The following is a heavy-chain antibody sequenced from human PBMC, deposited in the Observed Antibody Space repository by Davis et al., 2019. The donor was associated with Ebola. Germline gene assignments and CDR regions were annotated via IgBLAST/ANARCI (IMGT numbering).Heavy chain of an antibody. CDR3: ARGHGYSYGLYYYGMDV. D-gene: IGHD5-18*01. CDR2: IYHSGST. V-gene: IGHV4-30-2*01. Sequence: LRLSCAVSGGSISSGGYSWSWIRQPPGKGLEWIGYIYHSGSTNYNPSLKSRVTISVDTSKNQFSLKLSSVTAADTAVYYCARGHGYSYGLYYYGMDVWGQGTTVTVSS. J-gene: IGHJ6*02. CDR1: GGSISSGGYS.